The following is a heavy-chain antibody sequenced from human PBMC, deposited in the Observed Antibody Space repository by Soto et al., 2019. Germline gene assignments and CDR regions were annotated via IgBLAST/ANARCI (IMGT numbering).Heavy chain of an antibody. V-gene: IGHV1-46*01. CDR1: GYTFTSYY. D-gene: IGHD2-15*01. Sequence: ASVKVSCKASGYTFTSYYMHWVRQAPGQGLEWMGIINPSGGSTSYAQKFQGRVTMTRDTSTSTVYMELSSLRSEDTAGYYCARDPGYCSGGSCYYFDYWGQGTLVTVSS. CDR3: ARDPGYCSGGSCYYFDY. CDR2: INPSGGST. J-gene: IGHJ4*02.